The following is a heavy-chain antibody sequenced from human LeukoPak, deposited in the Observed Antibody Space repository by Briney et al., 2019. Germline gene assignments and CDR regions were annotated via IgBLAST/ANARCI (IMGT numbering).Heavy chain of an antibody. CDR1: GGSISSYY. CDR3: ARAGSSSWYVKGVWFGP. D-gene: IGHD6-13*01. Sequence: SETLSLTCTVSGGSISSYYWSWIRQPAGKGLEWIGRIYTSGSTNYNPSLESRVTMSVDTSKNQFSLKLSSVTAADTAVYYCARAGSSSWYVKGVWFGPWGQGTLVTVSS. V-gene: IGHV4-4*07. CDR2: IYTSGST. J-gene: IGHJ5*02.